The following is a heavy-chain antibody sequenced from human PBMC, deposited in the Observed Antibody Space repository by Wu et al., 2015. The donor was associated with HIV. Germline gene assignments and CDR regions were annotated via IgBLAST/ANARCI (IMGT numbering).Heavy chain of an antibody. CDR3: ARCGGGCPFERFYFYGMDV. Sequence: QVQLVQSGAEVKKPGSSVKVSCKASGGTFSSYAITWVRQAPGQGLEWMGTIIPIFGTANYAQKFQGRVTITTDESTTTAYMELSSLRSEDTAVYYCARCGGGCPFERFYFYGMDVVGPKGPRSPSPQ. V-gene: IGHV1-69*05. D-gene: IGHD3-16*01. CDR2: IIPIFGTA. CDR1: GGTFSSYA. J-gene: IGHJ6*01.